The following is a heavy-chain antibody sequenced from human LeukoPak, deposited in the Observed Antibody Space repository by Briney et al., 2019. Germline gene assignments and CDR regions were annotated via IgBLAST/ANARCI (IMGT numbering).Heavy chain of an antibody. CDR2: ITSSSSKM. CDR3: ARRIVAAGGYFDS. V-gene: IGHV3-11*01. Sequence: GGSLRLSCAASGFIFSDHYMSWIRQAPGKGLEWISYITSSSSKMFYADSVKGRFTISRDNSKYSLFLQMDSLRVEDTAVYYCARRIVAAGGYFDSWGQGILVIVSS. J-gene: IGHJ4*02. D-gene: IGHD5-12*01. CDR1: GFIFSDHY.